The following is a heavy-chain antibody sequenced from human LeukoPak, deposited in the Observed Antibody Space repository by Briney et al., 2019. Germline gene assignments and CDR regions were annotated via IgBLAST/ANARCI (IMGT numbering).Heavy chain of an antibody. CDR1: GGSISNSDDY. D-gene: IGHD1-26*01. CDR2: INYSGSP. J-gene: IGHJ4*02. V-gene: IGHV4-39*01. CDR3: ARPRNSGSYYY. Sequence: SETLSLTCTVSGGSISNSDDYWGWIRQPPGKGLEWIGSINYSGSPSYHPALKSRVTISVDTSKNQFSLKLTSVTAADTAVYYCARPRNSGSYYYWGQGTLVTVSS.